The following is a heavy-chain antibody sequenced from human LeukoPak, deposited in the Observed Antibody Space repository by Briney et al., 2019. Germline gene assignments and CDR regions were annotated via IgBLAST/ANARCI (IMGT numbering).Heavy chain of an antibody. J-gene: IGHJ6*02. V-gene: IGHV3-9*01. CDR3: AKIVAGIGSNYYYGMDV. D-gene: IGHD5-12*01. CDR2: ISWNSGSI. CDR1: GFTFDDYA. Sequence: GGSLRLSCAASGFTFDDYAMYWVRQAPGKGLEWVSGISWNSGSIGYADSVKGRFTISRDNAKNSLYLQMDSLRAEDTALYYCAKIVAGIGSNYYYGMDVWGQGTTVTVSS.